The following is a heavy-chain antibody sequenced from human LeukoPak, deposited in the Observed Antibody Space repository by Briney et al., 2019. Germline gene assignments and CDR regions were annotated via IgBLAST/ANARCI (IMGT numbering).Heavy chain of an antibody. D-gene: IGHD6-19*01. CDR3: ARDGHYSSGWFDAFDI. Sequence: GGSLRLSCAASGFTFSSYSMNWVRQAPGKGLEWVSYISSSSSTIYYADSVKGRFTISRDNAKNSLYLQMNSLTAEDTAVYYCARDGHYSSGWFDAFDIWGQGTMVTVSS. CDR2: ISSSSSTI. J-gene: IGHJ3*02. CDR1: GFTFSSYS. V-gene: IGHV3-48*04.